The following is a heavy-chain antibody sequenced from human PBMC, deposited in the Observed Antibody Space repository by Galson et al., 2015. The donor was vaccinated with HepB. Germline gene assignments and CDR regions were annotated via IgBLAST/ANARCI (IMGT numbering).Heavy chain of an antibody. CDR2: IIPIFGTA. D-gene: IGHD1-26*01. Sequence: SVKVSCKASGGTFSSYAISWVRQAPGQGLEWMGGIIPIFGTANYAQKFQGRVTITADESTSTAYMELSSLRSEDTAVYYCASEISGSSPGGDFDYWGQGTLVTVSS. CDR3: ASEISGSSPGGDFDY. CDR1: GGTFSSYA. V-gene: IGHV1-69*13. J-gene: IGHJ4*02.